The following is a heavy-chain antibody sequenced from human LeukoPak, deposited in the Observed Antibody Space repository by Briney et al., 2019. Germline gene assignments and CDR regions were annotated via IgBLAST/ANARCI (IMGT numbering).Heavy chain of an antibody. CDR1: GGSITSGGHY. J-gene: IGHJ4*02. CDR2: IFYSGTT. D-gene: IGHD5-18*01. V-gene: IGHV4-30-4*08. CDR3: ARGRGYGYGIDY. Sequence: SQTLSLTCTVSGGSITSGGHYWSWVRQPPGKGLEWIGHIFYSGTTLYNPTLKTRLTISEDTSNNQFSLRLTSLTAVDTAVYYCARGRGYGYGIDYWGQGTLVTVSS.